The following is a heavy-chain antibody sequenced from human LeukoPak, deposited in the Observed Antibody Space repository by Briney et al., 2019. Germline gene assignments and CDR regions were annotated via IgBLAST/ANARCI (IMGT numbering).Heavy chain of an antibody. CDR3: AREGSHDFWSGYYTFYYYMDV. CDR1: GFTFSSYA. CDR2: ISYDGSNK. V-gene: IGHV3-30*04. J-gene: IGHJ6*03. Sequence: PGGSLRLSCAASGFTFSSYAMHWVRQAPGKGLEWVAVISYDGSNKYYADSVKGRFTISRDNSKNTLYLQMNSLRAEDTAVYYCAREGSHDFWSGYYTFYYYMDVWGKGTTVTVSS. D-gene: IGHD3-3*01.